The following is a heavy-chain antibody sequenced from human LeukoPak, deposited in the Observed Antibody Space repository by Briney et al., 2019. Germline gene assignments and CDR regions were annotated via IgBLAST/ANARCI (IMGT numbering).Heavy chain of an antibody. V-gene: IGHV4-34*01. Sequence: SETLSLTCAVYGGSFSGYYWSWIRQPPGKGLEWIGEINHSGSTNCNPSLKSRVTISVDASKNQFSLKLSSVTAADTAVYYCARAYYYYDSSGYSPLGYWGQGTLVTVSS. CDR1: GGSFSGYY. J-gene: IGHJ4*02. CDR2: INHSGST. CDR3: ARAYYYYDSSGYSPLGY. D-gene: IGHD3-22*01.